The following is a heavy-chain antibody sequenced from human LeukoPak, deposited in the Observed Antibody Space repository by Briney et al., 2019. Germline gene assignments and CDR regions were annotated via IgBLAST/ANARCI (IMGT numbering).Heavy chain of an antibody. CDR1: GFTFSSYG. D-gene: IGHD3-22*01. Sequence: GGSLRLSCAASGFTFSSYGMHWVRQAPGKGLEWVAMTSFDRRYKNYADSVKGRFTISRDNSKNRLYLQMNSLRAEDTAVYYCAKEFSGYLASFEYWGQGTLVTVSS. CDR3: AKEFSGYLASFEY. CDR2: TSFDRRYK. V-gene: IGHV3-30*18. J-gene: IGHJ4*02.